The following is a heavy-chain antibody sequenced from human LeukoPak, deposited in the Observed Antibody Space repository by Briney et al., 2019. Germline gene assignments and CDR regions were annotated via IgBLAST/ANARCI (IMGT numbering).Heavy chain of an antibody. CDR2: ISGSGGST. D-gene: IGHD3-22*01. V-gene: IGHV3-23*01. CDR3: AKMPPIDYYDSSGYYYPGAFDI. CDR1: GFTFSSYA. Sequence: GGSLRLSCAASGFTFSSYAMSWVRQAPGKGLEWVSAISGSGGSTYYADSVKGRFTMSRDNSKNTLYLQMNSLRAEDTAVYYCAKMPPIDYYDSSGYYYPGAFDIWGQGTMVTVSS. J-gene: IGHJ3*02.